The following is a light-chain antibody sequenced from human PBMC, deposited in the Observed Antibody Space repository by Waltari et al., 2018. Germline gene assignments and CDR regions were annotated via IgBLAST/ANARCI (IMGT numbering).Light chain of an antibody. CDR2: EVS. J-gene: IGLJ2*01. CDR3: SSYTSSSTVV. CDR1: SSDVSGYNY. V-gene: IGLV2-14*01. Sequence: QSALTQPASVYGSPGQSTPTSCTGTSSDVSGYNYVSWYQQHPGKAPKLMIYEVSNRPSGVSNRFSGSKSGNTASLTISGLQAEDEADYYCSSYTSSSTVVFGGGTKLTVL.